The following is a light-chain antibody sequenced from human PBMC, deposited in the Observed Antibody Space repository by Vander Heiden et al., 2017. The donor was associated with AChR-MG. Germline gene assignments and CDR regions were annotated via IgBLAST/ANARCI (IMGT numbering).Light chain of an antibody. V-gene: IGKV1-39*01. CDR1: QSISSY. Sequence: DIQMTQSPSSLCASVGDRVTITCRASQSISSYLNWYQQKPGKAPKLLIYAASSLQSGVPSRFSGSGSGTDFTLTISSLQPEDFATYYCQQSYSTRLTFGGGTKVEIK. CDR2: AAS. J-gene: IGKJ4*01. CDR3: QQSYSTRLT.